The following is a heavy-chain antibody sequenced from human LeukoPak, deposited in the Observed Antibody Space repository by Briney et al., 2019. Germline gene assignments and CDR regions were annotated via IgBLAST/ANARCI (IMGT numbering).Heavy chain of an antibody. CDR3: ATSRRTFWYFDL. CDR1: GITFSTYV. Sequence: GGSLRLSCAASGITFSTYVMTWVRQAPGKGLEWVSGISSAGSTYYADSVKGRFTISSDNSKNTLYLQMNGLRAEDTAVYYCATSRRTFWYFDLWGRGTLVAVS. V-gene: IGHV3-23*01. CDR2: ISSAGST. J-gene: IGHJ2*01.